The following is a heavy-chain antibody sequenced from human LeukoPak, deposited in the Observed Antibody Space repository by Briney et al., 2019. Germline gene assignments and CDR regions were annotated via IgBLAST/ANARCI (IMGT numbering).Heavy chain of an antibody. CDR1: GLTFSSHW. J-gene: IGHJ4*02. CDR3: ARSLPYGTTWYGRSDF. CDR2: ITNDGSST. Sequence: GGSLRLSCAASGLTFSSHWMHWVRQAPGKGLVWVSRITNDGSSTTYADSVKGRFTISRDNAMNSLYLQMNSLRAEDTAIYYCARSLPYGTTWYGRSDFWGQGTLVTVSS. V-gene: IGHV3-74*01. D-gene: IGHD6-13*01.